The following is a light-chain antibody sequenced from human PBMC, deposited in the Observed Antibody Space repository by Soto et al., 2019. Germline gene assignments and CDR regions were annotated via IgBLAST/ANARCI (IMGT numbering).Light chain of an antibody. Sequence: EIVLTQSPGTLSLSPGERATLSCWASQSVSFSYLAWYQQKPGQAPRLLIYGASSRAAGIPNRFSGSGSGTDFTLTISRLEPEDFAVYYCQQYGSSPRTFGQGTKVEIK. CDR2: GAS. J-gene: IGKJ1*01. CDR3: QQYGSSPRT. CDR1: QSVSFSY. V-gene: IGKV3-20*01.